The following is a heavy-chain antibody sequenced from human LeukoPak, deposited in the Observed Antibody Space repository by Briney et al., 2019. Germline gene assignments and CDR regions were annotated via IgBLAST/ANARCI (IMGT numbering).Heavy chain of an antibody. CDR2: ISYDGSNK. V-gene: IGHV3-30*18. D-gene: IGHD3-22*01. J-gene: IGHJ4*02. CDR1: GFTFSSYG. CDR3: AKLYYDSSGYYYVAIDY. Sequence: GRSLRPSCAASGFTFSSYGMHWVRQAPGKGLEWVAVISYDGSNKYYADSVKGRFTISRDNSKNTLYLQMNSLRAEDTAVYYCAKLYYDSSGYYYVAIDYWGQGTLVTVSS.